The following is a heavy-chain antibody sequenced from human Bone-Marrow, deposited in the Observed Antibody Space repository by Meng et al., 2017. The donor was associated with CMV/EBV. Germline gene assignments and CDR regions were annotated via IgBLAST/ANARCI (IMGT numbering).Heavy chain of an antibody. V-gene: IGHV1-69*05. D-gene: IGHD5-12*01. CDR3: ARGPHSGYDL. J-gene: IGHJ4*02. CDR2: IIPIFGTA. CDR1: GVTFSSYA. Sequence: SVKVSCKASGVTFSSYAISGVRQAPGQGLEWMGGIIPIFGTATYAQKFQGRVTITTDESTSTAYMELSSLRSEDTAVYYCARGPHSGYDLWGQGTLVTVSS.